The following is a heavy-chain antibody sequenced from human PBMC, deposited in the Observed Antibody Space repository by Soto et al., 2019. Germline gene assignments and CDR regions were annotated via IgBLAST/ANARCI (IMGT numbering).Heavy chain of an antibody. V-gene: IGHV3-23*01. CDR2: IGGSGGNT. D-gene: IGHD1-1*01. CDR1: GFTFNIYA. Sequence: GGSLRLSCAASGFTFNIYAMSWVRQAPGKGLEWVSAIGGSGGNTYYADSVKGRFTISRDNSKNTLYLQMNSLRAEDTAVYYCAKDGQLTSYYYYGMDVWGQGTTVTVSS. CDR3: AKDGQLTSYYYYGMDV. J-gene: IGHJ6*02.